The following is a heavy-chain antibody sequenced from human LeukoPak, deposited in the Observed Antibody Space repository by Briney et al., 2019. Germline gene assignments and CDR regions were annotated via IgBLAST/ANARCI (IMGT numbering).Heavy chain of an antibody. CDR2: TYSGGST. Sequence: GGSLRLSCAASGFTVSGHYMTWVRQAPGKGLEWVSVTYSGGSTSYADSVKGRFTISRDNSKNTLYLQMNSLRVEDTAVYYCASNSYNSANWFDPWGQGTLVTVSS. V-gene: IGHV3-53*01. D-gene: IGHD5-24*01. CDR3: ASNSYNSANWFDP. CDR1: GFTVSGHY. J-gene: IGHJ5*02.